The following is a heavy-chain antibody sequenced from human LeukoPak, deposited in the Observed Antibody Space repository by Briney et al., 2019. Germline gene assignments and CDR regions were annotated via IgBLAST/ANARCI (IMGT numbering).Heavy chain of an antibody. CDR1: GFTFSSYA. D-gene: IGHD6-19*01. Sequence: GGSLRLSCAASGFTFSSYAMSWVRQAPGKGLEWVSAISGSGGSTYSADSVKGRFTISRVNSMNTLDLQMNSLRAEDTAVYYCAKLGYDSSGSPRLVDFWGQGTLVTVSS. J-gene: IGHJ4*02. V-gene: IGHV3-23*01. CDR3: AKLGYDSSGSPRLVDF. CDR2: ISGSGGST.